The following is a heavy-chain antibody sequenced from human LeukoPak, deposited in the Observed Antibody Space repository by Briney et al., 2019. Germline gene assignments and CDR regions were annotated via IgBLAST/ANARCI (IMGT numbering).Heavy chain of an antibody. CDR1: GFTLSSYW. V-gene: IGHV3-74*01. CDR2: VDIDGSST. CDR3: ARGAGWYCSAGSCYTGHFDY. J-gene: IGHJ4*02. Sequence: GGSLRLSCAASGFTLSSYWMHWVRQAPGKGLVWVSRVDIDGSSTNYADSVKGRFTISRDNAKNTLYLQMNSLRAEDTAVYYCARGAGWYCSAGSCYTGHFDYWGQGNLVTVSS. D-gene: IGHD2-15*01.